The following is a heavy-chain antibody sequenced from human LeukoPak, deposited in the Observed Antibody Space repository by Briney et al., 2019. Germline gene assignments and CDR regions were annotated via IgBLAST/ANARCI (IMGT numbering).Heavy chain of an antibody. CDR2: IKQDGSEK. CDR3: ATGVLRYFDWLSKGDAFDI. J-gene: IGHJ3*02. Sequence: GGSLRLSCAASGFTFSSYWMSWVRQAPGKGLEWVANIKQDGSEKYYVDSVKGRFTISRDNAKNSLYLQMNSLRAEDTAVYYCATGVLRYFDWLSKGDAFDIWGQGTMVTVSS. D-gene: IGHD3-9*01. V-gene: IGHV3-7*03. CDR1: GFTFSSYW.